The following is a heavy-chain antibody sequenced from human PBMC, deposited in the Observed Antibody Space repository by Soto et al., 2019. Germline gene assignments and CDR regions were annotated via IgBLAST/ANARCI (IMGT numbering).Heavy chain of an antibody. D-gene: IGHD6-19*01. Sequence: VQLVESGGGVVQPGRSLRLSCAASGFTFSDYAMHWVRQAPGKGLEWVAVVSHDGRNTHYADSVKGRITISRDSSKNTVPLELTSLRAEDTAVDYCAKGGRQWLVTADFNYWGQGALVTVSS. V-gene: IGHV3-30*18. CDR1: GFTFSDYA. CDR3: AKGGRQWLVTADFNY. J-gene: IGHJ4*02. CDR2: VSHDGRNT.